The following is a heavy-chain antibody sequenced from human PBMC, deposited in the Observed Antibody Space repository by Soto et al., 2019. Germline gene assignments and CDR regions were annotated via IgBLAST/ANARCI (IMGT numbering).Heavy chain of an antibody. V-gene: IGHV1-2*02. CDR1: GYTFTGYY. CDR2: INPNSGGT. Sequence: GASVKVSCKASGYTFTGYYMHWVRHAPGQGLEWMGWINPNSGGTNYAQKFQGRVTMTRDTSISTAYMELSRLRSDDTAVYYCASLRVAARLYYYGMDVWGQGTTVTVSS. D-gene: IGHD6-6*01. J-gene: IGHJ6*02. CDR3: ASLRVAARLYYYGMDV.